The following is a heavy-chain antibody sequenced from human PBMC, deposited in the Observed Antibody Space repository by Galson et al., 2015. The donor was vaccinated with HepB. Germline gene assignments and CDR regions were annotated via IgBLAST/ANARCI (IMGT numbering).Heavy chain of an antibody. J-gene: IGHJ5*02. V-gene: IGHV4-34*01. D-gene: IGHD3-3*01. CDR3: ARAVYYDFWNGFGP. Sequence: TLSLTCAVYGGSFSTHYWSWIRQPPGKGLEWIGEINHSGATNYNPSLKSRVTISVDKSKNWFSLRLRSVTAADTAVYYCARAVYYDFWNGFGPWGQGTLVTVSS. CDR1: GGSFSTHY. CDR2: INHSGAT.